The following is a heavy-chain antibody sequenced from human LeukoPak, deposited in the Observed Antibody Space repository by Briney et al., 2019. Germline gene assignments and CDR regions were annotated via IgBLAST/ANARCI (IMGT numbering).Heavy chain of an antibody. Sequence: GGSLRLSCAASGFTVSSNYMSWVRQAPGKGLEWVSVIYSGGSTYYADSVKGRFTISRDNSKNTLYLQMNSLRAEDTAVYYCARDPVAGYYYGMDVWGQGTTVTVSS. CDR2: IYSGGST. CDR1: GFTVSSNY. D-gene: IGHD6-19*01. CDR3: ARDPVAGYYYGMDV. J-gene: IGHJ6*02. V-gene: IGHV3-53*01.